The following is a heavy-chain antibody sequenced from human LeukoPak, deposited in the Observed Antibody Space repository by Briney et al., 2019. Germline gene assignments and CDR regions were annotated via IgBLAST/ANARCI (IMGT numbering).Heavy chain of an antibody. D-gene: IGHD1-14*01. J-gene: IGHJ4*02. CDR3: ARDKYNPRRVRFSRASDYYFDY. Sequence: PGGSLRLSCAASGFTFSSYGMHWVRQAPGKGLEWVAVIWYDGSNKYYADSVKGRFTISRDNSKNTLYLQMDSLRAEDTAVYYCARDKYNPRRVRFSRASDYYFDYWGQGTLVTVSS. V-gene: IGHV3-33*01. CDR2: IWYDGSNK. CDR1: GFTFSSYG.